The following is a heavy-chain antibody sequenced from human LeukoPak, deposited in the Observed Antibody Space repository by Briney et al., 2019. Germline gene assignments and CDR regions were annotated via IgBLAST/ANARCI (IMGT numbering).Heavy chain of an antibody. V-gene: IGHV3-48*02. CDR1: GFTFSSYA. D-gene: IGHD3-10*01. CDR2: ISSSTRTI. Sequence: GGSLRLSCVASGFTFSSYAMTWVRRAPGKGLEWVSYISSSTRTIYYADSVKGRFTISRDTAKKSLYLQMNSLRDEDTAVYYCATDMGDHWGQGTLVTVSS. J-gene: IGHJ4*02. CDR3: ATDMGDH.